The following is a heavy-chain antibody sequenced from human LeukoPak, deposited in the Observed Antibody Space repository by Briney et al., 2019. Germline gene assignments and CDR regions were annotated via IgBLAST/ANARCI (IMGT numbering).Heavy chain of an antibody. D-gene: IGHD2-2*01. V-gene: IGHV3-7*01. Sequence: GGSLRLSCAASGFTFSGYWMSWVRQTPGKGREWGANIKQDGREKYYVDSVKGRFTISRDNAKNSLYLQMNSLRAEDTAVYYCARAHIVVLPAGPFDYWGQGTLVTVSS. CDR2: IKQDGREK. CDR1: GFTFSGYW. CDR3: ARAHIVVLPAGPFDY. J-gene: IGHJ4*02.